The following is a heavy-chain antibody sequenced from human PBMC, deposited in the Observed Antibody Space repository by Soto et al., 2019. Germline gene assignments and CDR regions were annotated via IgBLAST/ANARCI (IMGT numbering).Heavy chain of an antibody. V-gene: IGHV4-39*07. CDR3: AREARFGEPTIRYYYGMDV. J-gene: IGHJ6*02. CDR1: GGSISSSSYY. CDR2: IYYSGST. Sequence: PSETLSLTCTVSGGSISSSSYYWGWIRQPPGKGLEWIGSIYYSGSTYYNPSLKSRVTISVDTSKNQSSLKLSSVTAADTAVYYCAREARFGEPTIRYYYGMDVWGQGTTVTVSS. D-gene: IGHD3-10*01.